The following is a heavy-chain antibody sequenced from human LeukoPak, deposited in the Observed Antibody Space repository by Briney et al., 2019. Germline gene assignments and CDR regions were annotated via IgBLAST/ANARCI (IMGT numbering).Heavy chain of an antibody. CDR1: GGSFSGYY. Sequence: SETLSLTCAVYGGSFSGYYWSWIRQPPGKGLEWIGYIYYSGSTNYNPSLKSRVTISVDTSKNQFSLKLSSVTAADTAVYYCARLPHPRVTGPEVDYWGQGTLVTVSS. V-gene: IGHV4-59*08. D-gene: IGHD2-21*02. CDR3: ARLPHPRVTGPEVDY. J-gene: IGHJ4*02. CDR2: IYYSGST.